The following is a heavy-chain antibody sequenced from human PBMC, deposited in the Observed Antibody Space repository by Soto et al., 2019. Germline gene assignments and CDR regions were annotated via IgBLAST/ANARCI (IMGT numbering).Heavy chain of an antibody. V-gene: IGHV3-33*01. J-gene: IGHJ3*02. Sequence: SLRLSCAASGFTFSNYGMHWVRQAPGKGLEWVAILWYDGSIESYAESVKGRFTISRDNSNKMLYLQMNNLRAEDTAVYYCARGGGRSYDDAFDIWGQGTRVTVSS. CDR3: ARGGGRSYDDAFDI. CDR2: LWYDGSIE. CDR1: GFTFSNYG. D-gene: IGHD3-3*01.